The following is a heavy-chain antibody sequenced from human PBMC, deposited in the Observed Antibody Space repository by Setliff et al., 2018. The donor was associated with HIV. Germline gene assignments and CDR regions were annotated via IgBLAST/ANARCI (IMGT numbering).Heavy chain of an antibody. V-gene: IGHV1-2*02. D-gene: IGHD3-10*01. CDR1: GYTFTDYF. J-gene: IGHJ1*01. CDR2: ISPDNGNT. CDR3: ARDWAEDYYGSGSFQY. Sequence: ASVKVSCKSSGYTFTDYFIHWVRQAPGQGLEWMGWISPDNGNTRISQRFRGSVTMTRDRPINTAYMELSGLTSDDTAVYYCARDWAEDYYGSGSFQYWGQGTLVTVSS.